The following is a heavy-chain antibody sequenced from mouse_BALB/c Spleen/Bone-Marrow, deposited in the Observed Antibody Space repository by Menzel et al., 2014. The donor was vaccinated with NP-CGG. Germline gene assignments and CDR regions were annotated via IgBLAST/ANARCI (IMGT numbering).Heavy chain of an antibody. CDR3: TSQTPYYDSRYYYTMDY. J-gene: IGHJ4*01. Sequence: VQGVESGAELVRPGVSVTPSCKASGYTFTDYEMHWVKQTPVHGLEWIGAIDPETGGTADNQKFRGKATLTADKSSSTAYMELRSLTSEDSAVYYCTSQTPYYDSRYYYTMDYWSQGASVTVSS. CDR2: IDPETGGT. CDR1: GYTFTDYE. D-gene: IGHD2-4*01. V-gene: IGHV1-15*01.